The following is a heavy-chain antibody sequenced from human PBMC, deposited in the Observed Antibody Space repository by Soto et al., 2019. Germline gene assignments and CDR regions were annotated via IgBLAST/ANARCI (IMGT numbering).Heavy chain of an antibody. Sequence: QVQLVQSGAEVKKPGASVKVSCKASGYTFTSYGXXXXXXXXXXXLEWMGWISAYNGNTNYAQKLQGRVTMTTDTXXXXXXXXXXXXXXXXXXXXXXXXXXXXXXXMDVWGQGTTVTVSS. CDR2: ISAYNGNT. CDR3: XXXXXXXXXMDV. CDR1: GYTFTSYG. J-gene: IGHJ6*02. V-gene: IGHV1-18*01.